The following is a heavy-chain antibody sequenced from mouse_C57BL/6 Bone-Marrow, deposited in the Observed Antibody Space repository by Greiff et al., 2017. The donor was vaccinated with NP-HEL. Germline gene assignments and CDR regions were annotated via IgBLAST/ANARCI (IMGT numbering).Heavy chain of an antibody. CDR1: GYTFTSYW. CDR3: ARRNYGSGYFGV. D-gene: IGHD1-1*01. V-gene: IGHV1-64*01. CDR2: IHPNSGST. J-gene: IGHJ1*03. Sequence: QVQLKQPGAELVKPGASVKLSCKASGYTFTSYWMHWVKQRPGQGLEWIGMIHPNSGSTNYNEKFKSKATLTVDKSSSTAYMQLSSLTSEDSAVYFCARRNYGSGYFGVGGTGTTLTLSS.